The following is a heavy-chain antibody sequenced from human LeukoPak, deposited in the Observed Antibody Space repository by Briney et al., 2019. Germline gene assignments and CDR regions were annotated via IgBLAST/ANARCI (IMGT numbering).Heavy chain of an antibody. CDR3: ARGLMGGYPRFDH. V-gene: IGHV3-21*01. CDR2: ISSSSSYI. D-gene: IGHD2-8*01. J-gene: IGHJ4*02. CDR1: GFTFSSYS. Sequence: GGSLRLSCAASGFTFSSYSMNWVRQAPGKGLEWVSSISSSSSYIYYADSVKGRFTISRDNAKNSLYLQMNSLRAEDTAVYYCARGLMGGYPRFDHWGQGTLVTVSS.